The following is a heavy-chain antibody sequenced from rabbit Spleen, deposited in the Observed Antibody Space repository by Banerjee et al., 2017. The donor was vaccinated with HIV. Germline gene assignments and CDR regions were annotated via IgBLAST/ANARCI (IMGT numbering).Heavy chain of an antibody. CDR1: GFSFSSSYW. Sequence: EQLEESGGGLVKPEGSLTLTCTASGFSFSSSYWICWVRQAPGKGLEWIGCIYTGSGTTYYASWAKGRFTISKTSSTTVTLQMTSLTAADTTTYFCARNSYGDYGHGSLDLWGQGTLVTVS. CDR2: IYTGSGTT. CDR3: ARNSYGDYGHGSLDL. J-gene: IGHJ4*01. V-gene: IGHV1S45*01. D-gene: IGHD2-1*01.